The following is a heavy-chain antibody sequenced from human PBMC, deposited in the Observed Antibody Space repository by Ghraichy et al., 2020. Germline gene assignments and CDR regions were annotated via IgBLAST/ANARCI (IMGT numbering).Heavy chain of an antibody. CDR1: GFTFSNAW. Sequence: GGSLRLSCAASGFTFSNAWMSWVRQAPGKGLECVGRIKSKTDGGTTDYAAPVKGRFTISRDDSKNMLYLQMNSLKTEDTAMYYCTTGNFEYSGASDYWGQGTLVTVSS. V-gene: IGHV3-15*01. CDR3: TTGNFEYSGASDY. CDR2: IKSKTDGGTT. J-gene: IGHJ4*02. D-gene: IGHD1-26*01.